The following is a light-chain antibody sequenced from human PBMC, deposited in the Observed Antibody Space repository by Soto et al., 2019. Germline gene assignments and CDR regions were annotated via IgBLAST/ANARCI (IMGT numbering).Light chain of an antibody. CDR2: KDS. Sequence: SYELTQPSSVSVSPGQTARITCSGDVLAKKYARWFQQKPGQATVLVIYKDSERPSGIPERFSGSSSGTTVTLTISGAQVEDEADYYCYSAADNNQEGVFGTGTKV. V-gene: IGLV3-27*01. J-gene: IGLJ1*01. CDR1: VLAKKY. CDR3: YSAADNNQEGV.